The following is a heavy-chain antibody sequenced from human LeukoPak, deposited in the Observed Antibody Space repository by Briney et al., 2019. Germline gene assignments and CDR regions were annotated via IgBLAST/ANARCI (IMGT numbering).Heavy chain of an antibody. CDR2: IWYGGSNK. V-gene: IGHV3-33*01. CDR3: ARDFTYYYDSSGSGY. CDR1: GFTFSSYG. D-gene: IGHD3-22*01. J-gene: IGHJ4*02. Sequence: AGGSLRLSCAASGFTFSSYGMHWVRQAPGKGLEWVAVIWYGGSNKYYTDSVKGRFNISRDNSKNTLYLQMNSVRAEDTAVYYCARDFTYYYDSSGSGYWGQGTLVTVSS.